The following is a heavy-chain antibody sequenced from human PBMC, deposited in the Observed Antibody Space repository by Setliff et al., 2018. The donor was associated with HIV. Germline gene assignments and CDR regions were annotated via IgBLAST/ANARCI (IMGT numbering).Heavy chain of an antibody. CDR2: IYPGDSDA. D-gene: IGHD6-13*01. V-gene: IGHV5-51*01. J-gene: IGHJ3*02. CDR1: GYSFTNSW. CDR3: ARGATGNLEALDI. Sequence: PGESLKISCKGSGYSFTNSWIGWVRQMPGKGLEWMGIIYPGDSDAKYNPSFQGQVTISADKSISTAYLQWSNPKASDTAMYYCARGATGNLEALDIWGQGTMVTVSS.